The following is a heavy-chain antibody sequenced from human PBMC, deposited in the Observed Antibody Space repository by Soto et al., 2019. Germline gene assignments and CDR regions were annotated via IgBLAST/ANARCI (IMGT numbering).Heavy chain of an antibody. V-gene: IGHV1-18*01. J-gene: IGHJ6*02. Sequence: QVQLVQSGAEVKKPGASVKVSCTASGYTFTNLGISWVRQAPGQGLECMGWISAYNGNTNYAQKLQGRVTMTTDISTDTSYVELRSLRSYDTAVYDCGRRQDYGMDVWGQATTVTASS. CDR3: GRRQDYGMDV. CDR2: ISAYNGNT. CDR1: GYTFTNLG.